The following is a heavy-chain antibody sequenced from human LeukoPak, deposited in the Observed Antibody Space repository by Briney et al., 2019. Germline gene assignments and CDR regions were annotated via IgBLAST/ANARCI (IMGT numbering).Heavy chain of an antibody. D-gene: IGHD3-10*01. CDR1: GFTFSSYG. V-gene: IGHV3-33*01. J-gene: IGHJ6*02. CDR2: IWYDGSNK. CDR3: ARDPSYYGSGGYGMDV. Sequence: GGPLRLSCAASGFTFSSYGMHWVRQAPGKGLEWVAVIWYDGSNKYYADSVKGRFTISRDNSKNTLYLQMNSLRAEDTAVYYCARDPSYYGSGGYGMDVWGQGTTVTVSS.